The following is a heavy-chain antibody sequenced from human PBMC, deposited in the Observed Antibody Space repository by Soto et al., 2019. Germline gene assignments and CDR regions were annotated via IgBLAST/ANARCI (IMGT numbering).Heavy chain of an antibody. J-gene: IGHJ4*02. V-gene: IGHV1-46*01. CDR2: INPNGDST. CDR1: GYSFISYY. CDR3: ARDVVGYTNGWLDDFGGCDY. Sequence: QVQLVQSGAEVKKPGASVKVSCKASGYSFISYYIHWVRQAPGQGLEWMGLINPNGDSTTYAQKFAGRLSVTRDTATTTVHMELSGLTSEDTAIYSCARDVVGYTNGWLDDFGGCDYWGRGALVTVSS. D-gene: IGHD2-8*01.